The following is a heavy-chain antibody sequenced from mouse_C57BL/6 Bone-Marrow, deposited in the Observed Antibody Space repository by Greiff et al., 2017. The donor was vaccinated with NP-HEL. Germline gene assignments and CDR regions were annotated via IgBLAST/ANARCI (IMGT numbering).Heavy chain of an antibody. D-gene: IGHD2-2*01. J-gene: IGHJ2*01. CDR3: TREVRGD. CDR2: IDPETGGT. V-gene: IGHV1-15*01. CDR1: GYTFTDYE. Sequence: VQLQQSGAELVRPGASVTLSCKASGYTFTDYEMHWVKQTPVHGLEWIGAIDPETGGTAYNQKFKGKAILTADKSSSTAYMELRSLTSEDSAVYYCTREVRGDWGQGTTLTGSS.